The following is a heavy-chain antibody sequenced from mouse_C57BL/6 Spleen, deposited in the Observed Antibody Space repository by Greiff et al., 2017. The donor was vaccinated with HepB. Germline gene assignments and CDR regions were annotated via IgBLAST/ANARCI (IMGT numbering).Heavy chain of an antibody. CDR2: IDPETGGT. V-gene: IGHV1-15*01. Sequence: VQLQQSGAELVRPGASVTLSCKASGYTFTDYEMHWVKQTPVHGLEWIGAIDPETGGTAYNQKFKGKAILTADKSSSTAYMELRSLTSEDSAVYYCTRQLYYGSSYGYAMDYWGQGTSVTVSS. CDR1: GYTFTDYE. J-gene: IGHJ4*01. CDR3: TRQLYYGSSYGYAMDY. D-gene: IGHD1-1*01.